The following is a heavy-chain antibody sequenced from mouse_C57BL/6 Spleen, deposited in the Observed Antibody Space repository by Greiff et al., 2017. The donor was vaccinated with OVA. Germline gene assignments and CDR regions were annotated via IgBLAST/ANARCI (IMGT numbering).Heavy chain of an antibody. Sequence: EVKLMESGPELVKPGASVKISCTASGYSFTDYNMNWVKQSNGKSLEWIGVINPNYGTTSYNQKFKGKATLTVDQSSSTAYMQRNSLTSEDSAVYYWARAGDWYFDVWGTGTTVTVSS. J-gene: IGHJ1*03. V-gene: IGHV1-39*01. CDR1: GYSFTDYN. CDR3: ARAGDWYFDV. D-gene: IGHD4-1*01. CDR2: INPNYGTT.